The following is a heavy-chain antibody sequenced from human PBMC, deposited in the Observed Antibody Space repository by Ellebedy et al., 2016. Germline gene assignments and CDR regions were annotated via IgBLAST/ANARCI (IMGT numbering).Heavy chain of an antibody. CDR2: ILSDGSNS. V-gene: IGHV3-33*01. CDR1: GFTFANFG. Sequence: GGSLRLSCAASGFTFANFGMHWVRQAPGKGLEWVALILSDGSNSYYVDPVKGRFTISRDNSQNTLYLQMNSLRAEDTAVYYCARDDSRPENGFDIWGLGTMVTVSS. J-gene: IGHJ3*02. D-gene: IGHD2/OR15-2a*01. CDR3: ARDDSRPENGFDI.